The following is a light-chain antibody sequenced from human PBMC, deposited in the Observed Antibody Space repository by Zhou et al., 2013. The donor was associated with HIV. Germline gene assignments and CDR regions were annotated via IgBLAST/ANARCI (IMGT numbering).Light chain of an antibody. Sequence: EIVLTQSPGTLSLSPGERATLSCRASHTISANYLAWYQQKPGQAPRLLVYGASTRATGIPDRFTGSGSGTDFTLTFTTLGPEDFAAYYCQQYANSPQTFGQGTKVEIK. CDR1: HTISANY. CDR2: GAS. CDR3: QQYANSPQT. V-gene: IGKV3-20*01. J-gene: IGKJ2*01.